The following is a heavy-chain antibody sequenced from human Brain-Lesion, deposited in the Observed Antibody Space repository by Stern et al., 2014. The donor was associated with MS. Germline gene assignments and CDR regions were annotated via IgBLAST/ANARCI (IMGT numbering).Heavy chain of an antibody. CDR1: GLSFSDYW. J-gene: IGHJ4*02. V-gene: IGHV3-7*01. CDR3: ARGRDYFGP. CDR2: IKQDGSEK. Sequence: EVQLVESGGGLAKPGGSLRLSCAASGLSFSDYWMSWVRQAPGKGLEWVAYIKQDGSEKYYLDSVKGRFTISRDNTKNSLSLQMNSLRAEDTAFYYCARGRDYFGPWGQGTLVTVSS.